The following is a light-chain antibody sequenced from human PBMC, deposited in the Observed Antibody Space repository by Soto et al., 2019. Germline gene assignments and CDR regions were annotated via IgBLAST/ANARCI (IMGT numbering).Light chain of an antibody. CDR2: AAS. V-gene: IGKV1-39*01. Sequence: DIQMTQSTSSLSASVGDRVNITCRASQSISSYLNWYQQKPGKATKLLIYAASSLQSGVPSRFSGSGSGTDFTLTISSLQPEDCATDDGQQSYSTPRTVGQGTKVDIK. CDR1: QSISSY. J-gene: IGKJ1*01. CDR3: QQSYSTPRT.